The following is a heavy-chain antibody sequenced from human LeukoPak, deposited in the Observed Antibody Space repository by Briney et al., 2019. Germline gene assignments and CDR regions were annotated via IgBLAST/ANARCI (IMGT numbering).Heavy chain of an antibody. CDR3: AKDLLGSGSYGDYFDY. D-gene: IGHD1-26*01. Sequence: GGSLRLSCAASGFTFSNYWMTWVRQAPGKGLEWVANIKEDGSEKYYVDSVKGRFTISRDNSKNTLYLQMNSLRAEDTAVYYCAKDLLGSGSYGDYFDYWGRGTLVTVSS. CDR2: IKEDGSEK. V-gene: IGHV3-7*01. CDR1: GFTFSNYW. J-gene: IGHJ4*02.